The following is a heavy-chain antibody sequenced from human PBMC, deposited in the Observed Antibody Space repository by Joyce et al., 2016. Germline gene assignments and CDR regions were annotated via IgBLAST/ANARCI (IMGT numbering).Heavy chain of an antibody. CDR2: IYGGGGTK. V-gene: IGHV3-53*01. Sequence: EVQLVESGGGLIQPGGSLRLSCAASGFAVSYNYLSWVRQAPGQGLEWVSVIYGGGGTKYYADSVKGRFTISRDKSKNTLYLQMNSLRADDTAVYYCAREERGAPPYYFDYWGQGTLVTVSS. CDR3: AREERGAPPYYFDY. D-gene: IGHD1-26*01. J-gene: IGHJ4*02. CDR1: GFAVSYNY.